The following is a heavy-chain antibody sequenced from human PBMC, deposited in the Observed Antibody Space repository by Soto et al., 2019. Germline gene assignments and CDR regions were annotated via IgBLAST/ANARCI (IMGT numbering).Heavy chain of an antibody. CDR2: ISDTGGSK. CDR3: VKGSRGEFYYYHNDVDV. Sequence: PGGSLRLSCSASGFTFNKYAMHWVRQAPGTGLEYVSSISDTGGSKSHADSVKGRFTISRDNSKDTVFLQMTSLRGEDTAVYYCVKGSRGEFYYYHNDVDVWGQGTTVTVSS. J-gene: IGHJ6*02. CDR1: GFTFNKYA. D-gene: IGHD3-10*01. V-gene: IGHV3-64D*06.